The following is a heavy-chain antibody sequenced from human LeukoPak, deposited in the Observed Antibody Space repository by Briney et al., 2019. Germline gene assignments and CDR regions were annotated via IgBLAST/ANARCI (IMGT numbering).Heavy chain of an antibody. D-gene: IGHD3-22*01. J-gene: IGHJ4*02. V-gene: IGHV1-69*13. CDR1: GGSSIKYD. CDR2: IIPIFGTA. Sequence: VASVKVSCKASGGSSIKYDLNWVRQAPGQGLEWMGGIIPIFGTANYAQKFQGSVTITAAESTSTAHMELSSLRSEATAVYCCATARGYSHYFDSSSKGGEGYWGQGALATVCS. CDR3: ATARGYSHYFDSSSKGGEGY.